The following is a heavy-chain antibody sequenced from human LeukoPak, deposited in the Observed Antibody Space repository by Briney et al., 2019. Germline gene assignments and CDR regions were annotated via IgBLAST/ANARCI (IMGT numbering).Heavy chain of an antibody. J-gene: IGHJ4*02. CDR2: INHSGST. CDR1: GGSFSGYY. CDR3: ARRNSIAVADEFDY. Sequence: SETVSLTCAVYGGSFSGYYWSWLRQPPGKGLVWIGEINHSGSTNYNPSLKSRVTISVDTSKNQFSLKLSSVTAADTAVYYCARRNSIAVADEFDYWGQGTLVTVSS. V-gene: IGHV4-34*01. D-gene: IGHD6-19*01.